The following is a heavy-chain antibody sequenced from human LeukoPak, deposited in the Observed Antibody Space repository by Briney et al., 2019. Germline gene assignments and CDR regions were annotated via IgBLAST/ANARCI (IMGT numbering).Heavy chain of an antibody. V-gene: IGHV1-2*02. D-gene: IGHD3-3*01. CDR1: GYTFTGYY. J-gene: IGHJ5*02. CDR3: ARGSARITIFGVVINWFDP. CDR2: INPNSGGT. Sequence: ASVKVSCKASGYTFTGYYMHWVRQAPGQGLEWMGWINPNSGGTNYAQKFQGRVTMTRDTSISTAYMELSRLRSDDTAVYYCARGSARITIFGVVINWFDPWGQGTQVTVSS.